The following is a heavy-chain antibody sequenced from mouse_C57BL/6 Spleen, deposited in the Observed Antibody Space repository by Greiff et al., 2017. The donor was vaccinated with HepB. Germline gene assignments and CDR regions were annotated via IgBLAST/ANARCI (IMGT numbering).Heavy chain of an antibody. Sequence: EVQGVESEGGLVQPGSSVKLSCKASGFTFSDYYMDWVRQVPEKGLEWVANINYDGNSTYYLDSLKSRVIISRDNTKNILYLQMNSLKSEDTATYYWARRGVLAPYWYFDVWGTETTVTVSS. V-gene: IGHV5-16*01. CDR2: INYDGNST. J-gene: IGHJ1*03. CDR3: ARRGVLAPYWYFDV. CDR1: GFTFSDYY. D-gene: IGHD1-1*01.